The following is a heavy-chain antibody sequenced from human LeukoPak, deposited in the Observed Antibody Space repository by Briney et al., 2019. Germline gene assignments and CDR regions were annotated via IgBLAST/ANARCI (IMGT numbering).Heavy chain of an antibody. Sequence: PSETLSLTCAVYGGSFSGYYRSWIRQPPGKGLEWIGEINHSGSTNYNPSLKSRVTISVDTSKNQFSLKLSSVTAADTAVYYCARGSGIAAAGTHDYWGQGTLVTVSS. CDR3: ARGSGIAAAGTHDY. D-gene: IGHD6-13*01. J-gene: IGHJ4*02. CDR2: INHSGST. V-gene: IGHV4-34*01. CDR1: GGSFSGYY.